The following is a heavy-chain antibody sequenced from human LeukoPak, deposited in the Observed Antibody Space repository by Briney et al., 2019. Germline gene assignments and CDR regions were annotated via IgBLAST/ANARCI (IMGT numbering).Heavy chain of an antibody. Sequence: GSLRLSCAASGFTFSSYEMNWVRQAPGKGLEWVSYISSSGSTIYYADSVKGRFTISRANAKKSLYLQMNSLRTEDTALYYFSRDHCSGGSCYSAFDIWGQGTMVTVSS. CDR2: ISSSGSTI. J-gene: IGHJ3*02. V-gene: IGHV3-48*03. D-gene: IGHD2-15*01. CDR1: GFTFSSYE. CDR3: SRDHCSGGSCYSAFDI.